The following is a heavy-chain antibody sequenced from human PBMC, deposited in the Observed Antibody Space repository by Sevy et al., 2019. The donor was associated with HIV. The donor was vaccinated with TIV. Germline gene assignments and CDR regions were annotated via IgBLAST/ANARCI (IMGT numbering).Heavy chain of an antibody. CDR1: GFAFYTLW. V-gene: IGHV3-7*03. Sequence: GGSLRLSCAASGFAFYTLWMSWVRQAPGKGLEWVANINPDGRQTYYVDSVRGRYTISRDNARNVLNLQMNSLRAEDTAMYYCATFSNNSAWGYWGQGTLVTVSS. J-gene: IGHJ4*02. CDR2: INPDGRQT. CDR3: ATFSNNSAWGY. D-gene: IGHD6-25*01.